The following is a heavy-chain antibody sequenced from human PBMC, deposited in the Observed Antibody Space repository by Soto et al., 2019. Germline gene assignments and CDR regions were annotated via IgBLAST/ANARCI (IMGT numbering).Heavy chain of an antibody. Sequence: QVQLVESGGGVVQPGRSLRLSCAASGFTFSSYGMHWVRQAPGKGLEWVAVIWYDGSNKYYADSVKGRFTISRDNSKNTLYLQMNSLRAEDTAVYYCARAPRYCSGGSCYRFDYWGQGTLVTVSS. J-gene: IGHJ4*02. CDR1: GFTFSSYG. V-gene: IGHV3-33*01. CDR2: IWYDGSNK. CDR3: ARAPRYCSGGSCYRFDY. D-gene: IGHD2-15*01.